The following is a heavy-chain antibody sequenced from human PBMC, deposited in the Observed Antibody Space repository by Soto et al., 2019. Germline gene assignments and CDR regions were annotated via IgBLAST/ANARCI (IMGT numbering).Heavy chain of an antibody. CDR3: ARDPDYTNWFDP. CDR2: INAGNGNT. D-gene: IGHD4-4*01. V-gene: IGHV1-3*01. CDR1: GYTFTSYA. J-gene: IGHJ5*02. Sequence: ASVKVSCKASGYTFTSYAMHWVRQAPGQRLEWMGWINAGNGNTKYSQKFQGRVTITRDTSASTAYMELSSLRSEDTAVYYCARDPDYTNWFDPWGQGTLVTVSS.